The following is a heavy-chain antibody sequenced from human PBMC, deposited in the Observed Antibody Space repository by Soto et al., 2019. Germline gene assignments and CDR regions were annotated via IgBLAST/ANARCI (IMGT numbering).Heavy chain of an antibody. V-gene: IGHV1-69*06. J-gene: IGHJ6*02. CDR2: IIPIFGTA. D-gene: IGHD5-18*01. CDR3: ARAGYTYGSPYYGMDV. CDR1: GGTFSSYA. Sequence: SVKVSCKASGGTFSSYAISWVRQAPGQGLEWMGGIIPIFGTANYAQKFQGRVTITADKSTSTAYMELSSLRSEDTAVYYCARAGYTYGSPYYGMDVRGQGTTVTVSS.